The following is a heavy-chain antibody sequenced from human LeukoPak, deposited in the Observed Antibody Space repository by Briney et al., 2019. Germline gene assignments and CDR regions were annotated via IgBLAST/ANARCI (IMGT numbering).Heavy chain of an antibody. CDR1: GFTFSSYE. D-gene: IGHD4-17*01. CDR3: ATLEAGDSHDP. Sequence: PGGSLRLSCAASGFTFSSYEMNWVRQAPAKGLEGVSYISSSGSTIYYADSVKGRFTISRDNAKNSLYLQMNSLRAEYTAVYYCATLEAGDSHDPWGQGTLFTVSS. CDR2: ISSSGSTI. V-gene: IGHV3-48*03. J-gene: IGHJ5*02.